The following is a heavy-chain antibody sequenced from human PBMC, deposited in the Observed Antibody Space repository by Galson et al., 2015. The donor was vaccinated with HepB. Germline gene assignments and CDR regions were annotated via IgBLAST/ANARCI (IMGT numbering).Heavy chain of an antibody. V-gene: IGHV3-53*01. CDR1: GFTVSSNY. CDR3: ARDVEAGRGYSNPYYGMDV. Sequence: SLRLSCAASGFTVSSNYMSWVRQAPGKGLEWVSVIYSGGSTYYADSVKGRFTISRDNSKNTLYLQMNSLRAEDTAVYYCARDVEAGRGYSNPYYGMDVWGQGTTVTVSS. D-gene: IGHD5-18*01. J-gene: IGHJ6*02. CDR2: IYSGGST.